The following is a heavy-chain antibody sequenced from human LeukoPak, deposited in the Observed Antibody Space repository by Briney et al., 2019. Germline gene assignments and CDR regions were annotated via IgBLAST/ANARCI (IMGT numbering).Heavy chain of an antibody. CDR1: GFTFSSYA. Sequence: PGGSLRLSCAASGFTFSSYAMSWVRQAPGKGLEWVSAIRGSGGGTYYADSVMGRFTISRDNSKNTMYLQMNSLRAEDTAVYYCAKGRVITRAAVSSDYWGQGTLVTVSS. CDR3: AKGRVITRAAVSSDY. V-gene: IGHV3-23*01. J-gene: IGHJ4*02. CDR2: IRGSGGGT. D-gene: IGHD2-21*01.